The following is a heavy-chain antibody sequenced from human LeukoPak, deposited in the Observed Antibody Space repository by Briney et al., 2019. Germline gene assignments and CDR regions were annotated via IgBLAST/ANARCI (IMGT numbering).Heavy chain of an antibody. CDR1: GGSISSYY. CDR3: ARVLFKGPHPPYYYYMDV. J-gene: IGHJ6*03. CDR2: IYYSGST. Sequence: PSETLSLTCTVSGGSISSYYWNWIRQPPGKGLEWIGYIYYSGSTNYNPSLNSRVTISIDTSKNQFSLQLSSVTAADTAVYYCARVLFKGPHPPYYYYMDVWGKGTTVTVSS. V-gene: IGHV4-59*01.